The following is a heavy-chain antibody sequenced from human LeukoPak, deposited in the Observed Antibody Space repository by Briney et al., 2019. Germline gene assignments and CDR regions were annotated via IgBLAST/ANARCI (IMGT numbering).Heavy chain of an antibody. V-gene: IGHV4-59*04. CDR1: GGSISSYY. Sequence: SETLSLTCTVSGGSISSYYWSWIRQPPGKGLEWIGNIYYSGSTYYNASLKSRVTISVDTSKNQFSLKLSSVTAADTAVYYCAAILTGYPYYFDYWGQGTLVTVSS. CDR2: IYYSGST. D-gene: IGHD3-9*01. CDR3: AAILTGYPYYFDY. J-gene: IGHJ4*02.